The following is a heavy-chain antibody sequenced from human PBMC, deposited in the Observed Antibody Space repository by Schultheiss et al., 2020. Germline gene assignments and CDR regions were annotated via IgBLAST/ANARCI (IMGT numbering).Heavy chain of an antibody. CDR2: IGTAGDT. CDR1: GFTFSSFG. J-gene: IGHJ2*01. V-gene: IGHV3-13*01. D-gene: IGHD6-13*01. CDR3: ARNIAAAGGFDL. Sequence: GGSLRLSCEGSGFTFSSFGMSWVRQATGKGLEWVSAIGTAGDTYYPGSVKGRFTISRENAKNSLYLQMNSLRAGDTAVYYCARNIAAAGGFDLWGRGTLVTVSS.